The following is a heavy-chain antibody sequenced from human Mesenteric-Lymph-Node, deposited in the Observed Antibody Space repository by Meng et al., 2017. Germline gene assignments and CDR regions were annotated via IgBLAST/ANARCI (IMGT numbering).Heavy chain of an antibody. J-gene: IGHJ3*02. Sequence: GESLKISCQGSGYTFSHYWIGWVRQVPGKGLEYMGSIYPDDSETRYSPSFQGQVIISADKSITTAYLQWSSLKASDKIIYYCVRHRNFPAFRSLLDAFDIWGQGTTVTVSS. V-gene: IGHV5-51*01. D-gene: IGHD1-14*01. CDR3: VRHRNFPAFRSLLDAFDI. CDR1: GYTFSHYW. CDR2: IYPDDSET.